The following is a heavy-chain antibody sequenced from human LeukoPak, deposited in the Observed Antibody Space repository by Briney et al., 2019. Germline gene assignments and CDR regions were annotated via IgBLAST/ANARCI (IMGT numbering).Heavy chain of an antibody. CDR1: GGTFSSYA. CDR3: ARGGWLRPFDY. V-gene: IGHV1-8*02. Sequence: ASVKVSCKASGGTFSSYAISWVRQATGQGLEWMGWMNPNSGNTGYAQKFQGRVTMTRNTSISTAYMELSSLRSEDTAVYYCARGGWLRPFDYWGQGTLVTVSS. D-gene: IGHD5-12*01. CDR2: MNPNSGNT. J-gene: IGHJ4*02.